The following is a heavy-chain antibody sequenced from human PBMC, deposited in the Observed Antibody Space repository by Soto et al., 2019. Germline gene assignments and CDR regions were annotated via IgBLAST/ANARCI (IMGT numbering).Heavy chain of an antibody. D-gene: IGHD5-18*01. CDR3: ARGLGTAMDYY. Sequence: PGGSLRLSCAASGFTFSSYAMHWVRQAPGKGLEWVAVISYDGSNKYYADSVKGRFTISRDNSKNTLYLQMNSLRAEDTAVYYCARGLGTAMDYYWGQGTLVTVSS. CDR2: ISYDGSNK. J-gene: IGHJ4*02. V-gene: IGHV3-30-3*01. CDR1: GFTFSSYA.